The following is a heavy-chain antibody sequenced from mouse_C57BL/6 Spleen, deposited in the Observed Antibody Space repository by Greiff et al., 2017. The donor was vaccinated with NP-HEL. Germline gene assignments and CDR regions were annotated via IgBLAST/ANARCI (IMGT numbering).Heavy chain of an antibody. Sequence: EVQLQQSGPGMVKPSPSLSLTCTVTGYSITSGYDWHWIRHFPGNKLEWMGYISYSGSTNYNPSLKSRISITHDTSKNHFFLKLNSVTTEDTATYYCAREETTVGYFDVWGTGTTVTVSS. D-gene: IGHD1-1*01. CDR2: ISYSGST. J-gene: IGHJ1*03. CDR3: AREETTVGYFDV. CDR1: GYSITSGYD. V-gene: IGHV3-1*01.